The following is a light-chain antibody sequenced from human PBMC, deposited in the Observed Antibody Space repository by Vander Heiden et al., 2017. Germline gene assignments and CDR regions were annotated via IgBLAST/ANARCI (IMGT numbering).Light chain of an antibody. CDR3: TAYTTTNTWV. Sequence: QSALTQPASVSGSLGQSIPISCTGANSDVDIYQCVCWYQQHPGKAPKLLVYEVSNRTSGIADSFAGSKSGNTASMTIAGPEEEDEAEYYCTAYTTTNTWVIGGGTKRTVL. J-gene: IGLJ3*02. CDR1: NSDVDIYQC. V-gene: IGLV2-14*01. CDR2: EVS.